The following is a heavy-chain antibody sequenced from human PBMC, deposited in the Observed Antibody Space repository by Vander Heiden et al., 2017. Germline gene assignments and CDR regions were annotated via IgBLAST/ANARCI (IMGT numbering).Heavy chain of an antibody. J-gene: IGHJ6*02. CDR3: AKDAFPFTMIVVALMDV. CDR1: GFTFTSYA. Sequence: EVQLLESGRGLVQPGGSLRLSCAASGFTFTSYAMSWVRQAPGKGREWVSAISGSGGSTYYADSVKGRFTISRDNSKNTLYLQMNSLRAEDTAVYYCAKDAFPFTMIVVALMDVWGQGTTVTVSS. V-gene: IGHV3-23*01. D-gene: IGHD3-22*01. CDR2: ISGSGGST.